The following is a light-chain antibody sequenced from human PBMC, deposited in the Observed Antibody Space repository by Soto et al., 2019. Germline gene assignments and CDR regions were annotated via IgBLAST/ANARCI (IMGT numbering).Light chain of an antibody. CDR3: QQYDKWPYT. CDR1: QIVGTK. Sequence: EIVLTQSPVTLSVSPGERATLSCKTSQIVGTKLAWYQQKPGQAPRLLMYGAFIRAPGFPVRFRGTGSGSEFTLTISSLQSEDGALYYCQQYDKWPYTFGQGTNLEIK. V-gene: IGKV3-15*01. CDR2: GAF. J-gene: IGKJ2*01.